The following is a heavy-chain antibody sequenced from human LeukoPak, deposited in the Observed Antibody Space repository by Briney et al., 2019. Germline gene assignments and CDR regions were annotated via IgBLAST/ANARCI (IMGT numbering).Heavy chain of an antibody. J-gene: IGHJ4*02. D-gene: IGHD2-15*01. CDR3: ARGGASELYYFDY. CDR2: IWYDGSNK. Sequence: PGGSLRLSCAASGFTFSSYGMHWVRQAPGKGLEWVAVIWYDGSNKYYADSVKGRFTISRDNSKNTLYLQMKSLRAEDTAVYYCARGGASELYYFDYWGQGTLVTVSS. CDR1: GFTFSSYG. V-gene: IGHV3-33*01.